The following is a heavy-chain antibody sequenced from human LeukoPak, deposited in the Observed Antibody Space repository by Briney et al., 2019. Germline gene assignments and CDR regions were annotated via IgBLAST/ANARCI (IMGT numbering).Heavy chain of an antibody. J-gene: IGHJ4*02. CDR1: GFTFSDYA. CDR3: AKYYYGSGSYSHDY. V-gene: IGHV3-23*01. CDR2: ISGSGGST. Sequence: GGSLRLSCAASGFTFSDYAMSWVRQAPGKGLEWVSAISGSGGSTYYADSVKGRFTISRDNSKNTLYLQMNSLRAEDTAVYYCAKYYYGSGSYSHDYWGQGTLVTVSS. D-gene: IGHD3-10*01.